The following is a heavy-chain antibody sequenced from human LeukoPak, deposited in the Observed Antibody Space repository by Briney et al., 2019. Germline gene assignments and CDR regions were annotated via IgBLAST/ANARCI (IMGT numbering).Heavy chain of an antibody. V-gene: IGHV3-21*01. CDR3: ARDPSPGIAAAGTSAPFDY. J-gene: IGHJ4*02. CDR1: GFTFSSYS. Sequence: GGSLRLSCAASGFTFSSYSMNWVRQAPGKGLEWVSSISSSSSYIYYADSVKGRFTISRDNAKNTLYLQMNSLRAEDTAVYYCARDPSPGIAAAGTSAPFDYWGQGTLVTVSS. CDR2: ISSSSSYI. D-gene: IGHD6-13*01.